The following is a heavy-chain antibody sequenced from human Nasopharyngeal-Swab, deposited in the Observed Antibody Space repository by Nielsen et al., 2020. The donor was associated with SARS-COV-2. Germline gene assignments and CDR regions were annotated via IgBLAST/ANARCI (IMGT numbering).Heavy chain of an antibody. V-gene: IGHV4-61*02. CDR3: ARGITTLYYYYYMDV. J-gene: IGHJ6*03. Sequence: RQAPGKGLEWIGRIYTSGSTNYNPSLKSRVTISVDTSKNQFSLKLGSVTAADTAVYYCARGITTLYYYYYMDVWGKGTTVTVSS. D-gene: IGHD3-10*01. CDR2: IYTSGST.